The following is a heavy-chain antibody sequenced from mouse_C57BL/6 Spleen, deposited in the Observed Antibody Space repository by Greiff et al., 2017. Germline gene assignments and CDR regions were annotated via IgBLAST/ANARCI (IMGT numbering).Heavy chain of an antibody. J-gene: IGHJ3*01. Sequence: EVQLQQSGPELVKPGASVKISCKASGYTFTDYYMNWVKQSHGKSLEWIGDINPNNGGTSYNQKFKGKATLTVDKSSSTAYMELRSLTSEDSAVYYCARAITTGFAYWGQGTLVTVSA. CDR1: GYTFTDYY. V-gene: IGHV1-26*01. D-gene: IGHD1-2*01. CDR2: INPNNGGT. CDR3: ARAITTGFAY.